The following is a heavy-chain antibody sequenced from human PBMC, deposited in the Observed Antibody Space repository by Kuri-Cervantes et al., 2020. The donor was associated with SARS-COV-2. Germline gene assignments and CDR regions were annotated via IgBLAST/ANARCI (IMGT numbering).Heavy chain of an antibody. CDR3: VRGIVGPNYGYTGSYFDS. D-gene: IGHD3-10*01. Sequence: GSLRLSCAASGFIFNAYDMNWVRQAPGKGLEWVSYISSGSRSKYYGDSVKGRFTISRDNAKQLLYLQMNSLRAEDTAVYYCVRGIVGPNYGYTGSYFDSWGQGTLVTVSS. CDR1: GFIFNAYD. V-gene: IGHV3-48*01. CDR2: ISSGSRSK. J-gene: IGHJ4*02.